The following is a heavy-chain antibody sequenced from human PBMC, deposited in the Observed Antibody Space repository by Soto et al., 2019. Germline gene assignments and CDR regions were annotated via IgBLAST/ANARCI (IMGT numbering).Heavy chain of an antibody. Sequence: EVQPLESGGGLVQPGGSLSLSCAASAFTFNNYAMSWVRQAPGKGLEWVSGIGGSGRTTYYADSVKGRFTISRDNSNNTLFLQMNSLRAEDTAVYYCAKSRYSDSSGDFYDYWGQGTLVTVSS. CDR1: AFTFNNYA. J-gene: IGHJ4*02. CDR2: IGGSGRTT. D-gene: IGHD3-22*01. CDR3: AKSRYSDSSGDFYDY. V-gene: IGHV3-23*01.